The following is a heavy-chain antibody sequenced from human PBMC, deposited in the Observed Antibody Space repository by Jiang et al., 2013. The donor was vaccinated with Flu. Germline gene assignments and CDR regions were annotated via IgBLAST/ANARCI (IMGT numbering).Heavy chain of an antibody. CDR3: AKGLGSNWLYALGV. D-gene: IGHD4-11*01. CDR2: ISYDGGNK. CDR1: GFTFNTYG. Sequence: VQLVESGGGVVQPGRSLRLSCAASGFTFNTYGMHWVRQAPGKGLEWVAVISYDGGNKYYVDSVKGRFTISRDNSKNTLYLQMNSLRAEDTAVYYCAKGLGSNWLYALGVWGQGTTVTVSS. J-gene: IGHJ6*02. V-gene: IGHV3-30*18.